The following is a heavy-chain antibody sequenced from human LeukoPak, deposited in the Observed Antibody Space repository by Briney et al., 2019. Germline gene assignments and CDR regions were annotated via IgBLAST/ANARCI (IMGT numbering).Heavy chain of an antibody. CDR3: ARIIGYCSSTSCYTMDDYYYYMYV. V-gene: IGHV1-69*05. J-gene: IGHJ6*03. CDR1: GGTFSSYA. D-gene: IGHD2-2*02. Sequence: SVKVSCKASGGTFSSYAISWVRQAPGQGLEWMGRIIPIFGTANYAQKFQGRVTITTDESTSTAYMELSSLRSEDTAVYYCARIIGYCSSTSCYTMDDYYYYMYVWGKGTTVAVSS. CDR2: IIPIFGTA.